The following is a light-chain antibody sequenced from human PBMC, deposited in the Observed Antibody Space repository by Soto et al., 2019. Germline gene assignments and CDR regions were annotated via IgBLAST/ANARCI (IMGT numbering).Light chain of an antibody. CDR2: AAS. J-gene: IGKJ4*01. CDR3: QQSYSIPPVT. Sequence: KPGKAPSLLISAASSLQSGVPSRFSGSGSGTEFTLTISGLQPEDLATYYCQQSYSIPPVTFGGGTKV. V-gene: IGKV1-39*01.